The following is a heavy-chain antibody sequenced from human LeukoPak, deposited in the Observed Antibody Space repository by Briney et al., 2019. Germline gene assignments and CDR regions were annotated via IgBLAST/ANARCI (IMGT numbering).Heavy chain of an antibody. J-gene: IGHJ5*02. V-gene: IGHV3-21*01. CDR2: ISSSSTYI. D-gene: IGHD4-17*01. CDR1: GFTFSSYS. CDR3: ARNTVTTGGSYWFDP. Sequence: GGSLRPSCAASGFTFSSYSINWVRQAPGKGLEWVSSISSSSTYIYYADSVKGRFTISRDNAKNSLYLQMNSLRAEDTAIYYCARNTVTTGGSYWFDPWGRGTLVTVSS.